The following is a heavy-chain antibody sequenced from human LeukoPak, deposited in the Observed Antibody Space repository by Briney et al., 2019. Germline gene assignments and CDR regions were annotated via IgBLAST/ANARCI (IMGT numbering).Heavy chain of an antibody. CDR1: GYTFTSYD. CDR2: MNPNSGNT. V-gene: IGHV1-8*01. CDR3: ARDGHRMYYYESSDYRFDS. J-gene: IGHJ4*02. Sequence: ASVKVSCKASGYTFTSYDINWVRQATGQGLEWMGWMNPNSGNTGYAQKFQGRVTMTRDTSTSTAYMELRSLRSDDTAVYFCARDGHRMYYYESSDYRFDSWGQGTLVTVSS. D-gene: IGHD3-22*01.